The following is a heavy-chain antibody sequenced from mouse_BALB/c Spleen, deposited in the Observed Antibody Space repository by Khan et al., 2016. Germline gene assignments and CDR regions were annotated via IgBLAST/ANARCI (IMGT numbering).Heavy chain of an antibody. V-gene: IGHV2-6*02. J-gene: IGHJ4*01. D-gene: IGHD2-3*01. CDR1: EFSLTSYG. CDR2: IWSDGST. Sequence: QVQLKESGPGLVAPSQSLSITCTVSEFSLTSYGVHWVRQPPGKGLEWLVVIWSDGSTTYNSALKSRLSISKDNSKSQVFLKMNSLQTDDTAMYYCARRDDGGGAMDYWGQGTSVTVSS. CDR3: ARRDDGGGAMDY.